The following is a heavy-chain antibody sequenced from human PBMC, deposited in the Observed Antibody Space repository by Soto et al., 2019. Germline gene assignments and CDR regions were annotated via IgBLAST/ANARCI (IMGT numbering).Heavy chain of an antibody. J-gene: IGHJ6*02. D-gene: IGHD3-22*01. Sequence: GGSLRLSCAASGFTFSSYAMSWVRQAPGKGLGWVSAISGSGGSTYYADSVKGRFTISRDNSKNTLYLQMNSLRAEDTAVYYCAKGKYYYDSSGYYPGYYYYGMDVWGQGTTVTVSS. CDR3: AKGKYYYDSSGYYPGYYYYGMDV. CDR1: GFTFSSYA. V-gene: IGHV3-23*01. CDR2: ISGSGGST.